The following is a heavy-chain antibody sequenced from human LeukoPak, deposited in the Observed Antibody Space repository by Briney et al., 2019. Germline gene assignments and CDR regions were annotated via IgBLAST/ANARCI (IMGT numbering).Heavy chain of an antibody. V-gene: IGHV4-34*01. CDR2: INHSGST. D-gene: IGHD6-6*01. CDR3: VRVHRIAARSRYYFDY. CDR1: GGSFSGYY. Sequence: SETLSLTCAVYGGSFSGYYWSWIRQPPGKGLEWIGEINHSGSTNYNPSLKSRVTISVDTSKNQFSLKLSSVTAADTAVYYCVRVHRIAARSRYYFDYWGQGTLVTVSS. J-gene: IGHJ4*02.